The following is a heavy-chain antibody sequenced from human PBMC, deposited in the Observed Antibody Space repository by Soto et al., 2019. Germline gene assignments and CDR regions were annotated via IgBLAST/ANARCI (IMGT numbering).Heavy chain of an antibody. D-gene: IGHD2-21*02. CDR2: HHHSGSN. CDR3: ARGPYCGADCPIDY. Sequence: SETLSLTCTVSGASIQSYYWTWIRQPPGKGLEWIGYHHHSGSNSYNPSLKSRVTMSVDTSENQFSLKLSSVTAADTAVYYCARGPYCGADCPIDYWGLGTLVTVSS. J-gene: IGHJ4*02. V-gene: IGHV4-59*01. CDR1: GASIQSYY.